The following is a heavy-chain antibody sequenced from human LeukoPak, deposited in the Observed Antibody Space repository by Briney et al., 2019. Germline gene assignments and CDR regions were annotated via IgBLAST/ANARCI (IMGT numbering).Heavy chain of an antibody. D-gene: IGHD4-11*01. V-gene: IGHV3-30*04. CDR1: GFTFSSYA. CDR2: ISYDGSNK. CDR3: AKGGYSTYNWFDP. J-gene: IGHJ5*02. Sequence: GSLRLSCAASGFTFSSYAMHWVRQAPGKGLEWVAVISYDGSNKYYADSVKGRFTISRDNSKNTLYLQMNSLRAEDTAVYYCAKGGYSTYNWFDPWGQGTLVTVSS.